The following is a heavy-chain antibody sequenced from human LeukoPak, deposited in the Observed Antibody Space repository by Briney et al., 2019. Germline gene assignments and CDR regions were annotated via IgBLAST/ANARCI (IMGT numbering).Heavy chain of an antibody. V-gene: IGHV3-48*03. Sequence: GGSLRLSCAASGFTFSSYEMNWVRQAPGKGLEWVSYISSSGSTIYYADSVKGRFTISRDNAKNSLYLQMNSLRAEDTAVYYCAREISGYYYGSGSLDYWGQGTLVTVSS. CDR1: GFTFSSYE. J-gene: IGHJ4*02. CDR2: ISSSGSTI. CDR3: AREISGYYYGSGSLDY. D-gene: IGHD3-10*01.